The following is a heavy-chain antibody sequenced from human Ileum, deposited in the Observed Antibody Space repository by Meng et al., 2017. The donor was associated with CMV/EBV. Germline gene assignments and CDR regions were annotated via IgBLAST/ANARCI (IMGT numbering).Heavy chain of an antibody. CDR1: GYTFTSNN. CDR2: IDTNTGNP. CDR3: ARDGLSGRYFDY. D-gene: IGHD1-26*01. Sequence: QVHLVQSGSELKKPGASVKASCKTSGYTFTSNNIIWVRQAPGQGPEWMGWIDTNTGNPTYAQDFTGRFVFSLDTSVNTAYLQISSLKAEDTAVYYCARDGLSGRYFDYWGQGTLVTVSS. V-gene: IGHV7-4-1*02. J-gene: IGHJ4*02.